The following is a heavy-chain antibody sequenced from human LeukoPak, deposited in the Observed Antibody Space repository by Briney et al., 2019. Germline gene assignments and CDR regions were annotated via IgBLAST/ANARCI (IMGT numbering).Heavy chain of an antibody. CDR2: IYYSGST. CDR3: ARVRIAAAGSPFDY. Sequence: PSETLSLTCTVSGGSISSYYCSWIRQPPGKGLEWIGYIYYSGSTNYNPSLKSRVTISVDTSKNQFSLKLSSVTAADTAVYYCARVRIAAAGSPFDYWGQGTLVTVSS. CDR1: GGSISSYY. J-gene: IGHJ4*02. D-gene: IGHD6-13*01. V-gene: IGHV4-59*01.